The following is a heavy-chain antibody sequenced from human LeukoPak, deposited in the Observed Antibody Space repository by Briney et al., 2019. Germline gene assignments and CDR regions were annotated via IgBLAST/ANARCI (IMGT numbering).Heavy chain of an antibody. V-gene: IGHV4-39*07. CDR3: ARGIIVGATWGENYNCFDP. CDR2: IYYSGST. D-gene: IGHD1-26*01. CDR1: GGSIISSSSYY. J-gene: IGHJ5*02. Sequence: SETLSLTCTVSGGSIISSSSYYWGWIRQPPGKGLEWIGSIYYSGSTYYNPSLKSRVTISVDTSKNQFSLKLSSVTAADTAVYYCARGIIVGATWGENYNCFDPWGQGTLVTVSS.